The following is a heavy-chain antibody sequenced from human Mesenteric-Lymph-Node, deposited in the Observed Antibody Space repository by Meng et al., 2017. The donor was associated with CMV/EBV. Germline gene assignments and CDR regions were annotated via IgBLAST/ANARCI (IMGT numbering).Heavy chain of an antibody. Sequence: SLKISCAASGFSLHDYAMHWVRLLPGKGLEWVSGITWDSGHIDYADSVKGRFTISRHNAENFLYLQMNDLRPEDTALYYCAKPNSKAFYYGSGSHEDAFDVWGRGTMVTVSS. CDR1: GFSLHDYA. D-gene: IGHD3-10*01. CDR3: AKPNSKAFYYGSGSHEDAFDV. CDR2: ITWDSGHI. J-gene: IGHJ3*01. V-gene: IGHV3-9*01.